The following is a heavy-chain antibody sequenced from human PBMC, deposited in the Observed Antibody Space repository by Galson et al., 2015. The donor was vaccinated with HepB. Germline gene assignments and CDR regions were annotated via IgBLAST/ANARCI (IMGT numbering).Heavy chain of an antibody. CDR1: GYSFTSYD. Sequence: SVKVSCKASGYSFTSYDISWVRQAPGQGPEWMGWISPHYDKTNYAQRLQGRVTMTTDTSTTTAYMELRSLRSDDTAVYFCARSRFDRGSLHWGQGTLVTVSS. D-gene: IGHD3-16*01. V-gene: IGHV1-18*04. J-gene: IGHJ4*02. CDR2: ISPHYDKT. CDR3: ARSRFDRGSLH.